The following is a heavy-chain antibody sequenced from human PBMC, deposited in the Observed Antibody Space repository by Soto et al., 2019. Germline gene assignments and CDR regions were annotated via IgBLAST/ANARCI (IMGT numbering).Heavy chain of an antibody. D-gene: IGHD6-13*01. CDR2: INPSGGST. CDR1: GYTLTSYY. J-gene: IGHJ6*02. Sequence: QVQLVQSGAEVKKPGASVKFSCKASGYTLTSYYMHWVRQAPGQGLEWMGIINPSGGSTSYAQKFQGRVTMTRDTSTSTVYMELSSLRSEDTAVYYCARGTGSSWYAYYGMDVWGQGTTVTVSS. V-gene: IGHV1-46*01. CDR3: ARGTGSSWYAYYGMDV.